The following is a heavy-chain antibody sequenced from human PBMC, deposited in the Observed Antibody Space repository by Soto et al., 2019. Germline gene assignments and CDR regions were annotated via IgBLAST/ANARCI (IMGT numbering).Heavy chain of an antibody. CDR3: ARGGHVVVVTAALDY. Sequence: QVQLMQSGAEVKKPGASVKVSCKASGDTFTDYYIHWVRQAPGQGLEWMGTVNPSGGHTTYAQHSLGRVPMPRATSTSTLYMGLTSLTSDDTAIYYCARGGHVVVVTAALDYWGQGTLVTVSS. V-gene: IGHV1-46*01. D-gene: IGHD2-21*02. CDR1: GDTFTDYY. J-gene: IGHJ4*02. CDR2: VNPSGGHT.